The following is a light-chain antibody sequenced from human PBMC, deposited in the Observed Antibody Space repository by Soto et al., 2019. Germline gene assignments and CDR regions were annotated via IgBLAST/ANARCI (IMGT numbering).Light chain of an antibody. Sequence: QSALTQPPSASGSPGQSVSISCTGTSSDVGGYNYVSWYQQHPGKAPKLMIYEVTKRPSGVPDRFCGSKSGNTASLTVSGLPADDEADYYCSSYAGSDVFVFGTGTKLTVL. CDR3: SSYAGSDVFV. J-gene: IGLJ1*01. CDR2: EVT. CDR1: SSDVGGYNY. V-gene: IGLV2-8*01.